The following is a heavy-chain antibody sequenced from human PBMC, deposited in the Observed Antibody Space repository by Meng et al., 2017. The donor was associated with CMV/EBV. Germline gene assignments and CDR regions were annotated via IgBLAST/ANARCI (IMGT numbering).Heavy chain of an antibody. CDR1: GYSPSTSGVG. Sequence: QITFNVSGPTQLHPPQTLTLPCPFSGYSPSTSGVGVGWIRQPPGKAPEWLALIYWDDDKRYSPSLKSRLTITKDTSKNQVVLTMTNMDPVDTATYYCAHRGRIAAAGTDWFDPWGQGTLVTVSS. CDR2: IYWDDDK. D-gene: IGHD6-13*01. V-gene: IGHV2-5*02. CDR3: AHRGRIAAAGTDWFDP. J-gene: IGHJ5*02.